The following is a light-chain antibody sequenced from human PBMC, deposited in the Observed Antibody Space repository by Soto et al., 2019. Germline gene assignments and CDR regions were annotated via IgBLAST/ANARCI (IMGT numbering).Light chain of an antibody. CDR3: MQGTHWPIT. V-gene: IGKV2-28*01. CDR2: LVS. Sequence: DIVLTHSPLSLTVTPGEPASIPYTTSESLLHRNGNTLLDWYLQKPGQSPQLLIYLVSRRASGVPDRFSGGGSGTDFTLKISRVEAEDVGVYYCMQGTHWPITFGQGTRLEIK. CDR1: ESLLHRNGNTL. J-gene: IGKJ5*01.